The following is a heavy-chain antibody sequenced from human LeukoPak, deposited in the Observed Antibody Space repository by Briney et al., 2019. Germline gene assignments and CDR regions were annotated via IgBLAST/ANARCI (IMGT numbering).Heavy chain of an antibody. CDR3: ARPLHLIADYYAMDV. CDR1: GFTFSIYW. Sequence: PGGSLRLSCAASGFTFSIYWMHWVRRAPGKGLVWVSRINGDGSSTSYADSVKGRFTISRDNAKNTLYLQMNSLRVEDTAVYFCARPLHLIADYYAMDVWGQGTTVTVSS. J-gene: IGHJ6*02. D-gene: IGHD2-21*01. CDR2: INGDGSST. V-gene: IGHV3-74*01.